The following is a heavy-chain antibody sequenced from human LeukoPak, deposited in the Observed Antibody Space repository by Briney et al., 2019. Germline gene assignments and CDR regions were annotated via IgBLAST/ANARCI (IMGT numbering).Heavy chain of an antibody. D-gene: IGHD1-26*01. CDR3: AKKGGAAFYNWFDP. Sequence: GGSLRLSCAASGFTFSSFGMHWVRQAPGKGLEWVAYIRDDGSNKKYADSLEGRFTISRDNSKNALYLQIDSLRPEDTAVYYCAKKGGAAFYNWFDPWGQGTLVTVSS. J-gene: IGHJ5*02. CDR1: GFTFSSFG. V-gene: IGHV3-30*02. CDR2: IRDDGSNK.